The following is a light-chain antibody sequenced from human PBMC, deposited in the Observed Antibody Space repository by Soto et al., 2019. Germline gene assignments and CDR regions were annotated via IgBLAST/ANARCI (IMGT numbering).Light chain of an antibody. Sequence: AIQMTQSPSSLSASVGDRVTITCRASQGIRNDLGWYRQKPGKAPNLLIYGASSLQSGVPSRFSGSGSGTDFTLTISSLQPEDFATYYCQQSNSCPWTFGQGTKVDVK. J-gene: IGKJ1*01. CDR1: QGIRND. V-gene: IGKV1-6*01. CDR3: QQSNSCPWT. CDR2: GAS.